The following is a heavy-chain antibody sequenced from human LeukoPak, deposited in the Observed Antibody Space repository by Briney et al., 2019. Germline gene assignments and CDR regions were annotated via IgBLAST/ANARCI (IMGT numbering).Heavy chain of an antibody. Sequence: GASVKVSCEASGYTFTSYGISWVRQAPGQGLEWMGWISAYNGNTNYAQKLQGRVTMTTDTSTSTAYMELRSLRSDDTAVYYCARRPAITMINYMDVWGKGTTVTVSS. CDR2: ISAYNGNT. CDR1: GYTFTSYG. D-gene: IGHD3-22*01. V-gene: IGHV1-18*01. CDR3: ARRPAITMINYMDV. J-gene: IGHJ6*03.